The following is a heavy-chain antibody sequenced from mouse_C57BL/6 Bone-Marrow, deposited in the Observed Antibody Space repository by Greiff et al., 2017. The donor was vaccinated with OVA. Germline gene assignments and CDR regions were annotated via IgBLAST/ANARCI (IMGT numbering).Heavy chain of an antibody. J-gene: IGHJ2*01. Sequence: QVQLQQSGPELVKPGASVKISCKASGYTFTSYWMHWVKQRPGQGLEWIGMIHPNSGSTNYNEKFKSKATLTVDKSSSTSYMQLSSLTSEDSAVYYCARGGYYDYDVGYWGQGTTLTVSS. D-gene: IGHD2-4*01. CDR1: GYTFTSYW. CDR2: IHPNSGST. V-gene: IGHV1-64*01. CDR3: ARGGYYDYDVGY.